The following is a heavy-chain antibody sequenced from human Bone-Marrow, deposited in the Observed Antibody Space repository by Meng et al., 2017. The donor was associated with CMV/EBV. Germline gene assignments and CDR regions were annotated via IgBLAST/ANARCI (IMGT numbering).Heavy chain of an antibody. V-gene: IGHV4-4*07. CDR1: GGSCSSYY. D-gene: IGHD5/OR15-5a*01. CDR3: ARGVLAPLDETYYFDY. J-gene: IGHJ4*02. Sequence: GPGLVEPSQTPSSPFTVFGGSCSSYYWGWIRQPAGKGLEWTGRIYTSGSTNYNPSPKSRVTMSVDTSKNQFSLKLSSVTAADTAVYYCARGVLAPLDETYYFDYWGQGTLVTVSS. CDR2: IYTSGST.